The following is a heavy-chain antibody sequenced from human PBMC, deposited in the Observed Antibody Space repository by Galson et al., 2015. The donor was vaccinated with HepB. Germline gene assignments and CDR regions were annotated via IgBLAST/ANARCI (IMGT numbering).Heavy chain of an antibody. D-gene: IGHD3-16*01. CDR1: GFTFSSYA. Sequence: SLRLSCAASGFTFSSYAMSWVRQAPGKGLEWVSAISGSGGSTYYADSVKGRFTISRDNSKNALYLQMNSLRAEDTAVYYCAKDLGRVPSAFDIWGQGTMVTVSS. CDR3: AKDLGRVPSAFDI. CDR2: ISGSGGST. V-gene: IGHV3-23*01. J-gene: IGHJ3*02.